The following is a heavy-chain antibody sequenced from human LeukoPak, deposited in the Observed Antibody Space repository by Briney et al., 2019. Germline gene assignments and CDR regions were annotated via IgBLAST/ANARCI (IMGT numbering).Heavy chain of an antibody. D-gene: IGHD6-13*01. J-gene: IGHJ5*02. CDR3: ARTAAGGCSWSSGSEWFDP. CDR1: GFTFSSYS. V-gene: IGHV3-21*01. Sequence: SGGSLRLSCAASGFTFSSYSMNWVRQAPGKGLEWVSSISSSSSYIYYADSVKGRFTISRDNAKNSLYLQMNSLRAEDTAVYNCARTAAGGCSWSSGSEWFDPWGQGTLVTVSS. CDR2: ISSSSSYI.